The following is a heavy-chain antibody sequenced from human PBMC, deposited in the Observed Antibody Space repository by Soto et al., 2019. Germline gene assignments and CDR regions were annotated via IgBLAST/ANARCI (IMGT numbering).Heavy chain of an antibody. CDR1: GGSLSGYY. CDR3: ARGGQTVTTAGNYFDY. D-gene: IGHD4-17*01. CDR2: INHSGST. Sequence: SETLSLTCAVYGGSLSGYYWSWIRQPPGKGLEWIGEINHSGSTNYNPSLKSRVTISVDTSKNHSSLKLSSVAAADTAVYYCARGGQTVTTAGNYFDYWGQGTLVTVSS. J-gene: IGHJ4*02. V-gene: IGHV4-34*01.